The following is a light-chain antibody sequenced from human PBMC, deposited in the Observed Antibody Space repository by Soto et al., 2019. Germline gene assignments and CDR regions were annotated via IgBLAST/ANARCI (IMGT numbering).Light chain of an antibody. J-gene: IGKJ4*01. V-gene: IGKV3-20*01. CDR3: QQYGSSPLT. CDR1: QSVSSSY. CDR2: GAS. Sequence: EIVLTQSPGTLSLSPGERGTLSCRASQSVSSSYLAWYQLKPGQAPRLLIYGASSRATGIPDRFSGSGSGTDFTLTISRLEPEDFAVYYCQQYGSSPLTFGGGTKVEIK.